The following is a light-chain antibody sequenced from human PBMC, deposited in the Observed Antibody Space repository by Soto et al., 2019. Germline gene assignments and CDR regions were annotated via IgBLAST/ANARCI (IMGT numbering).Light chain of an antibody. J-gene: IGLJ7*01. CDR3: QTWGTGIGAV. Sequence: QSVLTQSPSASASLGASVKLTCTLSSGHSSYAIAWHQQQPEKGPRYLMKLNSDGSHSKGDGIPDRFSGSSSGAERYLTISSLQSEDEADYYCQTWGTGIGAVFGGGTQLTVL. V-gene: IGLV4-69*01. CDR1: SGHSSYA. CDR2: LNSDGSH.